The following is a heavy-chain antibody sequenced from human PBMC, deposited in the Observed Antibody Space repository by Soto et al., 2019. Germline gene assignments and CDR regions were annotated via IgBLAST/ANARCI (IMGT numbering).Heavy chain of an antibody. CDR1: GYTFTGYY. V-gene: IGHV1-8*02. Sequence: ASVKVSCKASGYTFTGYYINWVRQATGQGLEWMGWMNPNSGNTGYAQKFQGRVTMTRNTSISTAYMELSSLRSEDTAVYYCARTPPRTEGLDYWGQGTLVTVSS. J-gene: IGHJ4*02. CDR3: ARTPPRTEGLDY. D-gene: IGHD1-1*01. CDR2: MNPNSGNT.